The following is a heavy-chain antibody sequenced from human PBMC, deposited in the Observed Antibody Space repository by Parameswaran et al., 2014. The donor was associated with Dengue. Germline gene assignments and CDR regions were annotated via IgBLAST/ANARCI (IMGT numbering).Heavy chain of an antibody. Sequence: RWIRQPPGKGLEWIGRIYTSGSTNYNPSLKSRVTMSVDTSKNQFSLKLSSVTAADTAVYYCARETEYYDFPFDIWGQGTMVTVSS. CDR3: ARETEYYDFPFDI. V-gene: IGHV4-4*07. D-gene: IGHD3-3*01. CDR2: IYTSGST. J-gene: IGHJ3*02.